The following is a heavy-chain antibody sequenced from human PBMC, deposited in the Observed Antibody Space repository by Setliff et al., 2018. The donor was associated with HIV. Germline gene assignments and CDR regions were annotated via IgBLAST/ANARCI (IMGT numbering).Heavy chain of an antibody. J-gene: IGHJ6*03. D-gene: IGHD3-16*02. Sequence: GGSLRLSCAASGFTFISYAMHWVRQAPGKGLEWVAVISYDGSNKYYADSVKGRFTISGDNSKNTLYLQMNSLRSEDAAVYYCAKDLRSYRCSIASCSHMDVWGKGTTVTVSS. V-gene: IGHV3-30*04. CDR3: AKDLRSYRCSIASCSHMDV. CDR2: ISYDGSNK. CDR1: GFTFISYA.